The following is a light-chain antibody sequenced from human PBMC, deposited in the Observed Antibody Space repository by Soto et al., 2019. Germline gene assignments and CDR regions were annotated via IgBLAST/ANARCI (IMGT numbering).Light chain of an antibody. Sequence: DIQMTQSPSTLSGSVGDRVTSTCRASQTISSWLAWYQQKPGKAPKLLIYKATTLKSGVQSRFSGSGSGTELTLTISSQQPDDFANYYFQQYNNYSDAFGQGTKVELK. V-gene: IGKV1-5*03. CDR3: QQYNNYSDA. CDR2: KAT. J-gene: IGKJ1*01. CDR1: QTISSW.